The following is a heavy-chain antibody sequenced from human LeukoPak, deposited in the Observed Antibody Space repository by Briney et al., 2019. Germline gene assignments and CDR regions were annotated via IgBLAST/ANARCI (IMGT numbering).Heavy chain of an antibody. V-gene: IGHV4-4*07. CDR1: GVSISSHY. J-gene: IGHJ5*02. Sequence: SETLSLTCTVSGVSISSHYWTWIRQPAGKGLEWLGRIYNSGTTDYNPSLKSRVTMSVDTSKNQFSLKLSSVTAADTAVYHCARDPCTTTSCHGWFDPWGQGALVTVSS. CDR2: IYNSGTT. D-gene: IGHD2-2*01. CDR3: ARDPCTTTSCHGWFDP.